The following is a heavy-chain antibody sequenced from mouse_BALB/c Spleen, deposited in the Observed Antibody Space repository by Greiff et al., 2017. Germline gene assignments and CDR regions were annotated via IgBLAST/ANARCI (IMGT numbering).Heavy chain of an antibody. V-gene: IGHV14-3*02. CDR1: GFNIKDTY. CDR3: AREEVGRSY. D-gene: IGHD1-3*01. Sequence: EVKLVESGAELVKPGASVKLSCTASGFNIKDTYMHWVKQRPEQGLEWIGRIDPANGNTKYDPKFQGKATITADTSSNTAYLQLSSLTSEDTAVYYCAREEVGRSYWGQGTLVTVSA. J-gene: IGHJ3*01. CDR2: IDPANGNT.